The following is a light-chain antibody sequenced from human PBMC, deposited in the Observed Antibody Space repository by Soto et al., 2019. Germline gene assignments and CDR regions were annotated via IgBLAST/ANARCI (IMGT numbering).Light chain of an antibody. J-gene: IGLJ1*01. V-gene: IGLV2-14*01. Sequence: QSVLTQPASVSGSPGQSITISCTGTSSDVGGYNYVSWYQQHPGKAPKLMIYEVSNRPSGVSNRFSGSKSGHTASLTISRVEAGDEADYFCQVWDSDSDHPCVFGTGTKVTVL. CDR1: SSDVGGYNY. CDR3: QVWDSDSDHPCV. CDR2: EVS.